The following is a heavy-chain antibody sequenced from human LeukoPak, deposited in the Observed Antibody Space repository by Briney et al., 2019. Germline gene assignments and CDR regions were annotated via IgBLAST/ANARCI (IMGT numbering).Heavy chain of an antibody. J-gene: IGHJ4*02. CDR2: SNWNAGST. Sequence: GGSLRLSCAASGLTFGDYGMSWVRQAPGKGLEWVSGSNWNAGSTGYGDSVKGRFTISRDNVKNFLYLQMNSLRAEDTALYYCARAQTYGDYRLLIDFWGQGTLVTVSS. V-gene: IGHV3-20*04. CDR3: ARAQTYGDYRLLIDF. D-gene: IGHD4-17*01. CDR1: GLTFGDYG.